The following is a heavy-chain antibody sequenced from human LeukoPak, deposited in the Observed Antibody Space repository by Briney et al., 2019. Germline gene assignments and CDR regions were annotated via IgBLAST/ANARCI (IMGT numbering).Heavy chain of an antibody. V-gene: IGHV3-15*01. CDR3: TTRRQDGW. J-gene: IGHJ4*02. Sequence: GGSLRLSCVGSGFTFSDAWMSWVRQAPGKGLEWVGRIKSKSDGGTIDYAAPVKGRFTISRDDSGNTLYLQMNSLKTEDTAVYYCTTRRQDGWWGQGTLVTVS. D-gene: IGHD2-15*01. CDR1: GFTFSDAW. CDR2: IKSKSDGGTI.